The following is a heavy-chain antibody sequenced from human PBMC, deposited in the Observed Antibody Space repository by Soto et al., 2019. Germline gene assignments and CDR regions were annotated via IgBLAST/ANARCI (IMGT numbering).Heavy chain of an antibody. Sequence: QVQLQESGPGLVKPSETLSLTCTVSGGSISSYYWSWIRQPPGKGLEWIGYIYYSGSTNYNPSLKSRVTISADTSKNQFSLKLSPVTAADTAVYYCARRYGYSFDYWGQGTLVTVSS. CDR2: IYYSGST. CDR1: GGSISSYY. V-gene: IGHV4-59*08. CDR3: ARRYGYSFDY. J-gene: IGHJ4*02. D-gene: IGHD1-20*01.